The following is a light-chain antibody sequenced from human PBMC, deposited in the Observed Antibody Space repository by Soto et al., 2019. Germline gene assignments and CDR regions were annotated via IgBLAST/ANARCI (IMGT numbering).Light chain of an antibody. CDR2: EAS. CDR1: QSVSSY. V-gene: IGKV3-11*01. J-gene: IGKJ3*01. CDR3: QQRSNSPFT. Sequence: DIVLTQSPATLSLSPGERATLSCRASQSVSSYLAWYQQKPGQAPRRLIYEASNRATGIPARFSGSGSGTDFTLTISSLEPEDLAVYYCQQRSNSPFTFGRGTKVDIK.